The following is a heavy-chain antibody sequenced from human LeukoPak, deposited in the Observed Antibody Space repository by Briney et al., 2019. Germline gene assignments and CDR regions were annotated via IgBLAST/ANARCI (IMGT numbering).Heavy chain of an antibody. CDR3: ARGEGYSGNWYPYFDY. D-gene: IGHD1-26*01. CDR2: IYYSGST. V-gene: IGHV4-59*01. CDR1: GGSISSYY. Sequence: PSQTLSLTCTVSGGSISSYYWNWIRQSPGKGLEWIGYIYYSGSTNYNPSLNSRVTISVDTSKNQFSLKLNSVTAADTAVYYCARGEGYSGNWYPYFDYWGQGALVTVSS. J-gene: IGHJ4*02.